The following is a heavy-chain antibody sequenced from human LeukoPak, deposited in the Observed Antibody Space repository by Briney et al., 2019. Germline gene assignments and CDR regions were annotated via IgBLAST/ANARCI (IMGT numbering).Heavy chain of an antibody. Sequence: PSETLSLTCTVSGDSISSYYWSWIRQPPGKGLEWIGYIYYSGSANYNPSLKSRVTISVDTSKNQSSLKLTSVTAADTAVYYCARLLVDSYGYWFDPWGQGTLVTVSS. V-gene: IGHV4-59*08. J-gene: IGHJ5*02. CDR1: GDSISSYY. D-gene: IGHD5-18*01. CDR3: ARLLVDSYGYWFDP. CDR2: IYYSGSA.